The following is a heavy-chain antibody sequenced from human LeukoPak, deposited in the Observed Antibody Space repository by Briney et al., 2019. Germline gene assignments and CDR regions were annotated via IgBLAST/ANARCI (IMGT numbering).Heavy chain of an antibody. CDR1: GFTFSSYW. CDR3: ARVKLASQTAWFDV. D-gene: IGHD6-13*01. J-gene: IGHJ5*02. V-gene: IGHV3-74*01. CDR2: INSDGSST. Sequence: GGSLTLTCAASGFTFSSYWMHWVRQAPGKGLVWVSRINSDGSSTTYADSVKGRFTISRDNAKNTLYLQMNSLRAEDTAVYYCARVKLASQTAWFDVLGQGTLVTASS.